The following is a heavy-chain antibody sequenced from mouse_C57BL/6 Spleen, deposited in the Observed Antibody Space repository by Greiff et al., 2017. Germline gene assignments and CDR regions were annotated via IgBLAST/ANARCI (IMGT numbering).Heavy chain of an antibody. V-gene: IGHV1-15*01. CDR2: IDPETGGT. Sequence: QVQLQQSGAELVRPGASVTLSCKASGYTFTDYEMHWVKQTPVHGLEWIGAIDPETGGTAYNQKFKGKAILTADKSSSRAYMELRSLTSEDSAVYYCTIYYGNLFAYWGQGTLVTVSA. CDR3: TIYYGNLFAY. D-gene: IGHD2-1*01. J-gene: IGHJ3*01. CDR1: GYTFTDYE.